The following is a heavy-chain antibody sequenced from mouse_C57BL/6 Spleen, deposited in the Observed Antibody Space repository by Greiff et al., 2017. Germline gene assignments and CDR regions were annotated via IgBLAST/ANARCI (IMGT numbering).Heavy chain of an antibody. CDR3: AREATGTAWFAY. D-gene: IGHD4-1*02. Sequence: VQLKQPGAELVKPGASVKMSCKASGYTFTSYWITWVKQRPGQGLEWIGDIYPGSGSTNYNEKFKSKATLTVDTSSSTAYMQLSSLTAEDSAVYYCAREATGTAWFAYWGQGTLVTVSA. CDR1: GYTFTSYW. CDR2: IYPGSGST. J-gene: IGHJ3*01. V-gene: IGHV1-55*01.